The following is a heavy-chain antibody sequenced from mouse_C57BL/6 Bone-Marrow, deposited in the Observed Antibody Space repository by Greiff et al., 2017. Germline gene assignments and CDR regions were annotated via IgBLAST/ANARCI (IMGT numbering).Heavy chain of an antibody. CDR2: IYPGGGYT. V-gene: IGHV1-63*01. D-gene: IGHD1-1*01. Sequence: VQLQQSGAELVRPGTSVKMSCKASGYTFTNYWIGWAKQRPGHGLEWIGDIYPGGGYTNSKEKLKGKATLTADKSSSTAYMQFSSLTSEDSAIYYCARERVYYYGSSSYAMDYWGQGTSVTVSS. CDR3: ARERVYYYGSSSYAMDY. CDR1: GYTFTNYW. J-gene: IGHJ4*01.